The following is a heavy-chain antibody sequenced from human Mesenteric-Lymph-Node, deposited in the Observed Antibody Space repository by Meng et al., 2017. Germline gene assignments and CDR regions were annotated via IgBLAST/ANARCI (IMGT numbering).Heavy chain of an antibody. CDR1: GFTFNTYA. D-gene: IGHD2-21*02. CDR2: IGGDYSGI. V-gene: IGHV3-23*01. CDR3: AKYCGGDCFRYFDS. Sequence: GESLKISCAASGFTFNTYAMAWVRQAPGKGLEWVSVIGGDYSGIQYGNSVQGRFTISRDNSENRLYLEMDDLRAEDTAVYYCAKYCGGDCFRYFDSWGQGTLVTVSS. J-gene: IGHJ4*02.